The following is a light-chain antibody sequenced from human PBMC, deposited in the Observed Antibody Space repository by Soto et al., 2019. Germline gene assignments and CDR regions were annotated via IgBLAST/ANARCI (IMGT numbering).Light chain of an antibody. Sequence: QSALTQPASVSGSPGQSITISCTGTSSDVGGYKYVSWYQQHPGKAPKLMIYEVNNRPSGVSNRFSGSKSGNTASLTISGLQAEDEADYYCSSYTSSSTLLYAFGTGTKVTVL. CDR3: SSYTSSSTLLYA. CDR2: EVN. CDR1: SSDVGGYKY. V-gene: IGLV2-14*01. J-gene: IGLJ1*01.